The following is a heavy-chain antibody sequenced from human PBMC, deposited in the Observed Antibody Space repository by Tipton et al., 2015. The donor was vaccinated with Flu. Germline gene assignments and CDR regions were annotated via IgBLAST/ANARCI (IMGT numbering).Heavy chain of an antibody. Sequence: QVQLVQSGAEVKKPGASVKVSCKASGYTFTSYDINWVRQATGQGLEWMGWMNPNRGNTGYAQKFQGRVTMTRNTSISTAYMELSSLRSEDTAVYYCARGPTTRDGYNVFGFGLPQAIVWGQGTLVTVSS. CDR3: ARGPTTRDGYNVFGFGLPQAIV. D-gene: IGHD5-24*01. CDR2: MNPNRGNT. J-gene: IGHJ4*02. CDR1: GYTFTSYD. V-gene: IGHV1-8*01.